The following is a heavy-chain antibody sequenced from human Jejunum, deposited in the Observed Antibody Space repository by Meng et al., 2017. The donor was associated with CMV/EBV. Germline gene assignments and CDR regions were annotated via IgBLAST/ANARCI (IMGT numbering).Heavy chain of an antibody. CDR2: IKRKTDGGTA. CDR1: AW. D-gene: IGHD2-2*01. J-gene: IGHJ3*02. Sequence: AWMTWVRHAPGQGLEWVRRIKRKTDGGTADSVGPVKGRFTISRGDSKNTLYLQMNSLKTEDTAVYYCTTEVCTATSCYTKGAFDIWGQGTMVTVSS. V-gene: IGHV3-15*01. CDR3: TTEVCTATSCYTKGAFDI.